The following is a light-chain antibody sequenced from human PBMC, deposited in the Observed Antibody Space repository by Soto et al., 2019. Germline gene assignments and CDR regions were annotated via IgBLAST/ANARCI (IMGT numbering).Light chain of an antibody. V-gene: IGKV2-28*01. J-gene: IGKJ4*01. CDR2: LVS. Sequence: EIVMTQSPLSLPVTPGEPASISCRSSQSLLHSNGYTYLDWYLQKPGQSPQVVFFLVSNRASGVPDRFSGSGSGTDFTLHISRVEAEDVGVYYCMQALQTPLTFGGGTKMEIK. CDR3: MQALQTPLT. CDR1: QSLLHSNGYTY.